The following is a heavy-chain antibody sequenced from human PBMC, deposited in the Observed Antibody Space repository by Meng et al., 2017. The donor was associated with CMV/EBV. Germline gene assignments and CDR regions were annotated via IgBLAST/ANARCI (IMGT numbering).Heavy chain of an antibody. CDR1: GGSISIGDYS. J-gene: IGHJ4*02. D-gene: IGHD3-22*01. Sequence: VRLRESGPGLVKPSQTLSPTCSVSGGSISIGDYSWSWIRQPPGKGLEWIGYIYYSGTTYYNPSLESRVTISVDTSKNQFSLNLSSVTAADTAVYYCARLSGSGTTSTGYHYAFDSWGQGTLVTVSS. CDR3: ARLSGSGTTSTGYHYAFDS. V-gene: IGHV4-30-4*08. CDR2: IYYSGTT.